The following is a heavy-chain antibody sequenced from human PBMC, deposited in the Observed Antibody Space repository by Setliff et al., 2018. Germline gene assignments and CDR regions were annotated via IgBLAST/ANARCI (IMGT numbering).Heavy chain of an antibody. Sequence: SETLSLTCAVFDGSFSDYYWSWFRQPPGKGLEWIGEINHYGSTKYKSSLRSRVTISVDTSKNQFSLKLNSVTAADTAVYYCARKWNFGPYGSGIHDGFDMWGQGTMVTVSS. J-gene: IGHJ3*02. CDR2: INHYGST. CDR1: DGSFSDYY. CDR3: ARKWNFGPYGSGIHDGFDM. D-gene: IGHD3-10*01. V-gene: IGHV4-34*01.